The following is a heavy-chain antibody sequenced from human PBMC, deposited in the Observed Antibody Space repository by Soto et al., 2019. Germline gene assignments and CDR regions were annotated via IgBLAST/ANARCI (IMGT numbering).Heavy chain of an antibody. CDR2: INPKSGGT. J-gene: IGHJ4*02. CDR1: GYTFTGYY. CDR3: AKANSGDDDEFDY. V-gene: IGHV1-2*02. D-gene: IGHD5-12*01. Sequence: QVQLVQSGAEVKKPGASVKVSCKASGYTFTGYYMHWVRQAPGQGLEWMGWINPKSGGTDYAQKFQGRVTMTRDTSSSSAYMELSSLRSDDTAVDYCAKANSGDDDEFDYWGQGTQVTVSS.